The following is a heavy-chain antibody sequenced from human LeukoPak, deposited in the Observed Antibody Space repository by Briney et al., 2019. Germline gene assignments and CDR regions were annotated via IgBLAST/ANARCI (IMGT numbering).Heavy chain of an antibody. Sequence: GGSLRLSCAASGFTFSDYYMSWIRQAPGKGLEWVSYISSSGSTIYYADCVKGRFTISRDNAKNSLYLQMNSLRAEDTAVYYCARDRLIAAAGTDYYYMDVWGKGTTVTVSS. CDR2: ISSSGSTI. V-gene: IGHV3-11*04. CDR1: GFTFSDYY. D-gene: IGHD6-13*01. CDR3: ARDRLIAAAGTDYYYMDV. J-gene: IGHJ6*03.